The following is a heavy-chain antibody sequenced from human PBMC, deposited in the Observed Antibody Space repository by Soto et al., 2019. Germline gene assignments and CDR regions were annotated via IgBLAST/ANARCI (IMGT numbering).Heavy chain of an antibody. J-gene: IGHJ3*01. CDR3: ARERHLNSPSDAFDL. CDR2: MKPNSGGS. V-gene: IGHV1-2*02. CDR1: GYNFIAQN. Sequence: QVHLVQSGAEVKKPGASVKVSCMASGYNFIAQNIHWVRQAPVLGLEWMGKMKPNSGGSDYAQEFQGRVTVTKDTSISTVYMELTSLKSNDTAVYYCARERHLNSPSDAFDLWGQGTMVIVSS. D-gene: IGHD1-7*01.